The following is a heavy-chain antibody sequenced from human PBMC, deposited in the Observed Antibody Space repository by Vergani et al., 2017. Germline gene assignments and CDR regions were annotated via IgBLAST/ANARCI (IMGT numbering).Heavy chain of an antibody. J-gene: IGHJ3*02. Sequence: EVQLVESGGGLVKPGGSLRLSCAASGFTFSSYWMSWVRQAPGKGLEWVSTLSASDRRTHYADSVKGRFTISRDISKNTLFLHMNSLRPEDTAVYYCAKVGRSEVAGTFGAFDIWGQGTMVTVSS. CDR3: AKVGRSEVAGTFGAFDI. D-gene: IGHD6-19*01. V-gene: IGHV3-23*04. CDR1: GFTFSSYW. CDR2: LSASDRRT.